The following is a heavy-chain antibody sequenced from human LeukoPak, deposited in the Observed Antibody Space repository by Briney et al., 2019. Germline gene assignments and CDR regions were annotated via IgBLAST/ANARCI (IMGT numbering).Heavy chain of an antibody. Sequence: ASVKVSCKASGYTFTSYGISWVRQAPGQGLEWMGWISAYNGNTNYAQKLQGRVTMTTDTSTSTAYMELRSLRSDDTAVYYCARVETRYCSGGSCYQHWFDPWGQGTLVTVSS. CDR3: ARVETRYCSGGSCYQHWFDP. CDR1: GYTFTSYG. CDR2: ISAYNGNT. J-gene: IGHJ5*02. V-gene: IGHV1-18*01. D-gene: IGHD2-15*01.